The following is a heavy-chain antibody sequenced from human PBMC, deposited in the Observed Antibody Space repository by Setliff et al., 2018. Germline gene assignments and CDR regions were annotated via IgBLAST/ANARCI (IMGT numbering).Heavy chain of an antibody. J-gene: IGHJ5*02. CDR1: GGSFSDYY. CDR2: IHHSGST. V-gene: IGHV4-34*01. Sequence: PSETLSLTCAVYGGSFSDYYWGWIRQPPWKGLEWIGEIHHSGSTNYNPSLKSRVTISVDTSKNQFSLKLSSVTAADTAVYYCARGVSTLYSSDWFDPWGQGTLVTV. CDR3: ARGVSTLYSSDWFDP. D-gene: IGHD3-16*02.